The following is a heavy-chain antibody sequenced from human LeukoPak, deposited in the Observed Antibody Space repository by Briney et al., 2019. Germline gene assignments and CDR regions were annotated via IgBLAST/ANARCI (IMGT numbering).Heavy chain of an antibody. CDR2: TYYRSKWYN. CDR3: ARSTSIAARPGNWFDP. V-gene: IGHV6-1*01. J-gene: IGHJ5*02. D-gene: IGHD6-6*01. Sequence: SQTLSLTCAISGDSVSSNSAAWNWIRQSPSRGLEWLGRTYYRSKWYNDYAVSVKSRITINPDTSKNQFSLQLNSVTPEDTAVYYCARSTSIAARPGNWFDPWGQGTLVTVSS. CDR1: GDSVSSNSAA.